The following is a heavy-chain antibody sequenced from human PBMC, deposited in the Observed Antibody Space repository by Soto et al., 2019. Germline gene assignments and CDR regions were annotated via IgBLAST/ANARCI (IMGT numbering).Heavy chain of an antibody. CDR3: ACRLGDAFDI. CDR2: IYHGSA. Sequence: QLQLQESGSGQVKPSQTLSLTCAVSGDSISSGTYSWNWIRQPPGKALEWIGYIYHGSAYYNPSLKSRVTISVDRSKNQFSLKLSSVTAADTAVYYCACRLGDAFDIRGQGTMVTVSS. D-gene: IGHD6-6*01. V-gene: IGHV4-30-2*01. CDR1: GDSISSGTYS. J-gene: IGHJ3*02.